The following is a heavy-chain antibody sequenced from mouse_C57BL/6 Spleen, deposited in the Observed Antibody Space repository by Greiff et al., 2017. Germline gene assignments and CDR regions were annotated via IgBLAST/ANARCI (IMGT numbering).Heavy chain of an antibody. J-gene: IGHJ4*01. CDR2: INPSSGYT. CDR3: ARYCGGAMDY. CDR1: GYTFTSYT. Sequence: VQGVESGAELVRPGASVKMSCKASGYTFTSYTMHWVKQRPGQGLEWIGYINPSSGYTKYNQKFKDKATLTAGKSSSTAYMQLSSLTSEDSAVYYCARYCGGAMDYWGQGTSVTVSS. V-gene: IGHV1-4*01.